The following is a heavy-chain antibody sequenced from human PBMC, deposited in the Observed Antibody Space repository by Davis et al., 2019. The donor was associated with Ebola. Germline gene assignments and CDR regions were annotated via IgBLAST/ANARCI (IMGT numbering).Heavy chain of an antibody. D-gene: IGHD6-13*01. CDR2: STGSGTST. CDR3: AKDLQGESSSWYFAFDI. J-gene: IGHJ3*02. CDR1: GFSFSTYA. Sequence: GSLKISCAASGFSFSTYAMTWVRQAPGAGLEYVSTSTGSGTSTYYADSVKGRFTISRDNSKNTLYLQMNSLRDEDSAVYYCAKDLQGESSSWYFAFDIWGQGAMVTVSS. V-gene: IGHV3-23*01.